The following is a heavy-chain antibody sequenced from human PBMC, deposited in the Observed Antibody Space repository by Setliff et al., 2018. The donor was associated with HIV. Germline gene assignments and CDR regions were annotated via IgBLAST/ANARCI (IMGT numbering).Heavy chain of an antibody. V-gene: IGHV3-72*01. CDR2: SRNKANSSTT. Sequence: GGSLRLSCAASGFIFSDHYIDWVRQAPEKGLEWVGRSRNKANSSTTKYAASVQGRFTISRDDSKSSLYMQMNSLKIDDTAVYYCISGGTSPFFHYWGQGTLVTVSS. CDR1: GFIFSDHY. J-gene: IGHJ4*02. CDR3: ISGGTSPFFHY. D-gene: IGHD3-16*01.